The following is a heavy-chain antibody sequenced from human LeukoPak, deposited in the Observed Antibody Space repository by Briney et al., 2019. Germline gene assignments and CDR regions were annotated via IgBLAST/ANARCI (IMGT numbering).Heavy chain of an antibody. CDR3: AKAGGSGSYYNAHDY. Sequence: GGSLRLSCAASGFTFSSYSMNWVRQAPGKGLEWVSSISSSSSYIYYADSVKGRFTISRDNAKNSLYLQMNSLRAEDTAVYYCAKAGGSGSYYNAHDYWGQGTLVTVSS. CDR2: ISSSSSYI. J-gene: IGHJ4*02. CDR1: GFTFSSYS. D-gene: IGHD3-10*01. V-gene: IGHV3-21*01.